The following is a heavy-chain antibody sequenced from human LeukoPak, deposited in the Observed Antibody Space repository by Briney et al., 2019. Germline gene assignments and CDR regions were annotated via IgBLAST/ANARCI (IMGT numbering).Heavy chain of an antibody. CDR1: GFTFSSYA. CDR2: ISYDGSNK. Sequence: GRSLRLSCAASGFTFSSYAMHWVRQAPGKGLEWVAVISYDGSNKYYADSVKGRFTISRDNSKNTLYLQMNSLRAEDTVVYYCARSLYCSSTSCFGDRLVYGMDVWGKGTRSPSPQ. CDR3: ARSLYCSSTSCFGDRLVYGMDV. D-gene: IGHD2-2*01. J-gene: IGHJ6*04. V-gene: IGHV3-30*04.